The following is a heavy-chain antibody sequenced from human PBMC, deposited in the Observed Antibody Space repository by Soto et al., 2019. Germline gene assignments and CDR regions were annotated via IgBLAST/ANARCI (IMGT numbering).Heavy chain of an antibody. J-gene: IGHJ4*02. CDR1: GGSISSGGYY. D-gene: IGHD6-19*01. Sequence: PSETLSLTCTVSGGSISSGGYYWSWIRQHPGKGLEWIGYIYYSGSTYYNPSLKSRVTISVDTSKNQFSLKLSSVTAADTAVYNCARHPVQWLVRGPPFYYFAYWGQGTLVTVSS. CDR3: ARHPVQWLVRGPPFYYFAY. CDR2: IYYSGST. V-gene: IGHV4-39*01.